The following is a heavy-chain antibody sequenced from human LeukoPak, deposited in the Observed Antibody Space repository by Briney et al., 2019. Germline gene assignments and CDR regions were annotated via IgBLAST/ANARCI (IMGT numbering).Heavy chain of an antibody. CDR2: LYSGGSI. J-gene: IGHJ4*02. V-gene: IGHV3-53*01. CDR1: GLIVSSNY. D-gene: IGHD3/OR15-3a*01. Sequence: GGSLRLSCAASGLIVSSNYMSWVRQAPGKGLEWVSALYSGGSIYYADSVKGRFTISRDNSKNTLYLQMNSLRAEDTAVYYCARDPSRGLYYFDHWGQGALVTVSS. CDR3: ARDPSRGLYYFDH.